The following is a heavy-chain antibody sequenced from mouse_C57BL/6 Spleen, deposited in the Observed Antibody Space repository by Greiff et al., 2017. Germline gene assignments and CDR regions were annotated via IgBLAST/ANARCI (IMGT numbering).Heavy chain of an antibody. CDR3: ARYYGSSYAWFAY. V-gene: IGHV7-3*01. J-gene: IGHJ3*01. CDR1: GFTFTDYY. Sequence: EVKLVESGGGLVQPGGSLSLSCAASGFTFTDYYMSWVRQPPGKALEWLGFIRNKANGYTTEYSASVKGRFTISRDNSQGILYLQMNALRAEDSATYYCARYYGSSYAWFAYWGQGTLVTVSA. CDR2: IRNKANGYTT. D-gene: IGHD1-1*01.